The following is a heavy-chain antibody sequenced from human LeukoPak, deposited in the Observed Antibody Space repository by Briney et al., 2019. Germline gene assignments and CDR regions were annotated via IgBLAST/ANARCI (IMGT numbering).Heavy chain of an antibody. V-gene: IGHV3-30*02. D-gene: IGHD2-2*01. CDR1: GFTFSSYG. J-gene: IGHJ4*02. Sequence: PGGSLRLSCAASGFTFSSYGMHWVRQAPGKGLEWVAFIRYDGSNKYYADSVKGRFTISRDNSKNTLYLQMNSLRAEDTAVYYCAKDRSTSYIFDYWGQGTLVTVSS. CDR2: IRYDGSNK. CDR3: AKDRSTSYIFDY.